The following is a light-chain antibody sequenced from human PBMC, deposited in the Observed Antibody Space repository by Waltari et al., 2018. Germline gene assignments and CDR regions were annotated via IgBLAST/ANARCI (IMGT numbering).Light chain of an antibody. V-gene: IGLV2-23*02. CDR3: CSYAGRNIWV. J-gene: IGLJ3*02. Sequence: QSALHQPASVSGSPGQSITIPCTGTSRDVGLYNPVPWYQQHPGKAPKLMVYEFIARPSGVSTRFSGSKSGNTASLTISGLQAEDEADYYCCSYAGRNIWVFGGGTKVTVL. CDR2: EFI. CDR1: SRDVGLYNP.